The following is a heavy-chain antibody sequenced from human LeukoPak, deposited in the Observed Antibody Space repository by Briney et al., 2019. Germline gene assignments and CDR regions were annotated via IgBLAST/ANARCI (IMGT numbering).Heavy chain of an antibody. J-gene: IGHJ4*02. CDR1: GYTFTSYY. CDR3: ARESESYDSSGSTFKY. Sequence: ASVKVSCKASGYTFTSYYMHWVRQAPGQGLEWMGIINPSGGSTSYAQKFQGRVTMTRDMSTSTVYMELSSLRAEDTAVYYCARESESYDSSGSTFKYWGQGTLGTVSS. V-gene: IGHV1-46*01. D-gene: IGHD3-22*01. CDR2: INPSGGST.